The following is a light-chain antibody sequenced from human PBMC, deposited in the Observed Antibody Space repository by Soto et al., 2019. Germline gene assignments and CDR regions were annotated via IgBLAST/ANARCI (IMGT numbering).Light chain of an antibody. J-gene: IGKJ4*01. CDR2: GAS. V-gene: IGKV3-15*01. CDR3: QQYNDWPLT. Sequence: EKVMTQSPAALSVSPGERATLSCSASQSVNSNLAWYQQKAGQAPRLLLYGASTRATGSPARFSGSASGTEFTLTISSLQSEDSAVYYCQQYNDWPLTVGGGTKVEIK. CDR1: QSVNSN.